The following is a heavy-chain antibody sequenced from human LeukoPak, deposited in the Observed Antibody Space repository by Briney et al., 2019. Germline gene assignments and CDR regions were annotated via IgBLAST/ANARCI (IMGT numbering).Heavy chain of an antibody. D-gene: IGHD6-6*01. CDR1: GLKISYHI. J-gene: IGHJ5*02. CDR2: ISTSSSTI. V-gene: IGHV3-48*01. Sequence: GGSLRLSCAASGLKISYHIMNWVRQAPGKGLEWVSYISTSSSTIYYADSVKGRFTISRDNAKNSLYLQMTSLRAEDTALYYCATGGLYSSSETWGQGTLVTVSS. CDR3: ATGGLYSSSET.